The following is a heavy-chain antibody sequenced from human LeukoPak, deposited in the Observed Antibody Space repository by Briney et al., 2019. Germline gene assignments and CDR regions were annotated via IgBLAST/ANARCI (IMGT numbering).Heavy chain of an antibody. J-gene: IGHJ4*02. CDR2: FDPEDGET. CDR3: ATGYDYVWGSYRRYFDY. CDR1: GYTLTELS. V-gene: IGHV1-24*01. Sequence: ASVKVSCKVSGYTLTELSMHWVRQAPGKGLEWMGGFDPEDGETIYAQKFQGRVTMTEDTSTDTAYMELSSLRSEDTAVYYCATGYDYVWGSYRRYFDYWGQGTLVTVSS. D-gene: IGHD3-16*02.